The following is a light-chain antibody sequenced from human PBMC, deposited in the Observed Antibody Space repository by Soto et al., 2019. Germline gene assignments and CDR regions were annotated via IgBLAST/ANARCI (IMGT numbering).Light chain of an antibody. Sequence: DIQMTQSPSTLSASVGDRVTITCRASQSVSSWLAWYQQKPGKAPNLLIFKASNLENGVPSRFSGSGFGTEFTLTISSLQPDDFATYYCQQYHSYSYTFGQGTKLEI. CDR3: QQYHSYSYT. V-gene: IGKV1-5*03. CDR1: QSVSSW. CDR2: KAS. J-gene: IGKJ2*01.